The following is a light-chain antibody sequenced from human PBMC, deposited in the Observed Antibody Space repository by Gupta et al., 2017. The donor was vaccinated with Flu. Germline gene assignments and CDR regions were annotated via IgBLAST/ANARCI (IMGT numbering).Light chain of an antibody. V-gene: IGKV3-20*01. CDR1: QSVGSNY. J-gene: IGKJ4*01. CDR2: AAS. Sequence: EIVLTQSPGTLSLSPGEGATLSCRASQSVGSNYLAWYQQRPGQPPRLLIYAASSTAPDIPSRVTGSGSGTDFTLTISRLEPEDFALYYCQQYAASPLTFGGGTRVEIK. CDR3: QQYAASPLT.